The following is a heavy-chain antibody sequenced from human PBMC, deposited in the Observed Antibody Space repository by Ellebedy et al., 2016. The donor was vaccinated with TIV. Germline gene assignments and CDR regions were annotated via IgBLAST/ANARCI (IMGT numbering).Heavy chain of an antibody. V-gene: IGHV3-43*02. CDR2: ISGDGGST. CDR1: GFTFDDSA. J-gene: IGHJ4*02. Sequence: GESLKISCAASGFTFDDSAMHWVRQAPGKGLEWVSLISGDGGSTYYADSVKGRFTISRDNSKNTLYLQMNNLGAEDTAVYYCERDGGRFVAVAGDYWGQGTLVAVSS. D-gene: IGHD6-13*01. CDR3: ERDGGRFVAVAGDY.